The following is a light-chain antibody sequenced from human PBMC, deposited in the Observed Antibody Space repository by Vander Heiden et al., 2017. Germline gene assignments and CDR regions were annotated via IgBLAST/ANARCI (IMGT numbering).Light chain of an antibody. J-gene: IGLJ1*01. CDR2: DVT. Sequence: QSTLTQPSPLSPSPRQSITISCTGTSSDGGGYNYVAWYQRRPGKATKLMIYDVTNRRSGVSNRFYDSKSGNTASLTISGLQGEDEADYYCSSYTSSGTTLYVFGTGTKVTVL. CDR1: SSDGGGYNY. CDR3: SSYTSSGTTLYV. V-gene: IGLV2-14*01.